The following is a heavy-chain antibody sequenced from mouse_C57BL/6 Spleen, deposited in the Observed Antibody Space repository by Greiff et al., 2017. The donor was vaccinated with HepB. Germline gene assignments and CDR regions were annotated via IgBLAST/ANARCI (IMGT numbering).Heavy chain of an antibody. CDR2: IRNKANNHAT. D-gene: IGHD2-2*01. V-gene: IGHV6-6*01. J-gene: IGHJ4*01. Sequence: EVKLEESGGGLVQPGGSMKLSCAASGFTFSDAWMDWVRQSPEKGLEWVAEIRNKANNHATYYAESVQGRFTISRDDSKGSVYLQMNSLRAEDTGIYYCTLVTPYDAMDYWGQGTSVTVSS. CDR1: GFTFSDAW. CDR3: TLVTPYDAMDY.